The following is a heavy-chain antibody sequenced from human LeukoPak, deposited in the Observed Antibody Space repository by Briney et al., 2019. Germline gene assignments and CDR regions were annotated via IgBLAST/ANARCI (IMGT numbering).Heavy chain of an antibody. CDR1: GFTFGSYG. Sequence: GGSLRLSCAASGFTFGSYGMHWVRQAPGKGLQWVAVIWYDGSNKYYADSVKGRFTISRDNSKNTLYLQTNSLRAEDTAVYYCAKGPVLTCSGGSCYSNAFDIWGQGTMVTVSS. J-gene: IGHJ3*02. CDR3: AKGPVLTCSGGSCYSNAFDI. V-gene: IGHV3-33*06. D-gene: IGHD2-15*01. CDR2: IWYDGSNK.